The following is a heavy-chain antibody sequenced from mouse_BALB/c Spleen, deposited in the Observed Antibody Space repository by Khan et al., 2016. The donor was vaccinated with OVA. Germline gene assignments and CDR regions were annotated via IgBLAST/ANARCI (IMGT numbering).Heavy chain of an antibody. V-gene: IGHV14-3*02. J-gene: IGHJ2*01. CDR3: ARWPRGY. Sequence: VQLQQSGAELVKPGASVKLSCTASRFNIKDNYMHWVKQRPEQGLEWIGRIDPANGNTEYDPKFQGKATITADTSSNTAYLQLSSLTSEDTAVYYCARWPRGYWGQGTTLTVSS. CDR2: IDPANGNT. CDR1: RFNIKDNY.